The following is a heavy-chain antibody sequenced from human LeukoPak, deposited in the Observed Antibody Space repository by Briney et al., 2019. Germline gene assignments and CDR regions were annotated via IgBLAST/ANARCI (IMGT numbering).Heavy chain of an antibody. CDR3: ARVRSGSHHGMDV. CDR2: ITSSSSDI. Sequence: GGSLRLSCAASGFTFSSYSMNWVRQAPGKGLQWVSLITSSSSDIYYAESVKGRFTISRDNAKNSLYLQMNSLRAEDTAVYYCARVRSGSHHGMDVWGQGTTVTVSS. D-gene: IGHD3-3*01. J-gene: IGHJ6*02. V-gene: IGHV3-21*01. CDR1: GFTFSSYS.